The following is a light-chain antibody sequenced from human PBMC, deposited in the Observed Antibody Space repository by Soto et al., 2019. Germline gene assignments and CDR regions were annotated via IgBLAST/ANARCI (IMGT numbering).Light chain of an antibody. J-gene: IGKJ4*02. V-gene: IGKV3-15*01. CDR1: QNIYSN. Sequence: IVMTQSPATLSVSPGERATLSCRASQNIYSNIAWYQQRPGQAPRHLIYRASTRAPGVPARFSGSGSGTEFTLTISSLQSEDFAVYSCLQYHNLWAFGRGTQVEIK. CDR2: RAS. CDR3: LQYHNLWA.